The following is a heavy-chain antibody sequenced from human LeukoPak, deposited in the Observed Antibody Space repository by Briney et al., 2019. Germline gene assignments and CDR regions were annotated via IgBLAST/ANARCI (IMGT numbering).Heavy chain of an antibody. V-gene: IGHV4-39*01. CDR2: IFYSGST. Sequence: SETLSLTCTVSGGSISSTSSYWGWIRQPPGKGLEWIGSIFYSGSTYYNPSLKSRVTISVDTSKNQFSLKLSSVTAADTAVYYCARHSHPDSQITMIVGHNWFDPWGQGTLVTVSS. D-gene: IGHD3-22*01. J-gene: IGHJ5*02. CDR1: GGSISSTSSY. CDR3: ARHSHPDSQITMIVGHNWFDP.